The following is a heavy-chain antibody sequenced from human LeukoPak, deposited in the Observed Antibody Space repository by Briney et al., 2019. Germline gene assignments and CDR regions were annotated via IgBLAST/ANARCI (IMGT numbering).Heavy chain of an antibody. D-gene: IGHD3-16*01. CDR1: GFTFSSYA. CDR2: ISYDGSNK. V-gene: IGHV3-30*04. Sequence: GGSLRLSCAASGFTFSSYAMHWVRQAPGKGLEWVAVISYDGSNKYYADSVKGRFTISRDNSKNTLYLQMNSLRAEDTAVYYCARSRGAQRLGGAFDIWGQGTMVTVSS. CDR3: ARSRGAQRLGGAFDI. J-gene: IGHJ3*02.